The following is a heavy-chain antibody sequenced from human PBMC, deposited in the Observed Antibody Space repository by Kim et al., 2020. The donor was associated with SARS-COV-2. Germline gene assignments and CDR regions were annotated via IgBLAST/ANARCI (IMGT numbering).Heavy chain of an antibody. CDR3: ARDFDWALDL. CDR2: ISPDDI. CDR1: GFALSSYS. Sequence: LSLTCVASGFALSSYSMNWVRQAPGKGLEWLSYISPDDIYYADSVKGRFTISRDNAKNALYPQMNSLRDGDTAVYFCARDFDWALDLWGQGTLVTVSS. D-gene: IGHD3-9*01. J-gene: IGHJ5*02. V-gene: IGHV3-21*05.